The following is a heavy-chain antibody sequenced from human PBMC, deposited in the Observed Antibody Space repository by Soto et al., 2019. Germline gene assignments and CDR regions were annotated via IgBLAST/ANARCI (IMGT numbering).Heavy chain of an antibody. CDR3: ARSSNWFLSPFDY. Sequence: SETLSLTCTVSGGSIGTYYWSWIRQPPGKGLEWIAYIFYSGSANYNPSLKSRVTISIDTSRNQFSLSLTSINTADTAVYYCARSSNWFLSPFDYWGPGNLVTVSS. CDR2: IFYSGSA. CDR1: GGSIGTYY. V-gene: IGHV4-59*01. J-gene: IGHJ4*02. D-gene: IGHD6-13*01.